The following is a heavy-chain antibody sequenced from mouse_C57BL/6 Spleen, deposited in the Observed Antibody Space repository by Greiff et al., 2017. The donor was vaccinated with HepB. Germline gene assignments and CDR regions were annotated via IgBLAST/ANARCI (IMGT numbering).Heavy chain of an antibody. D-gene: IGHD1-3*01. CDR3: ARTSRSSYWYFDV. CDR2: INPNNGGT. J-gene: IGHJ1*03. V-gene: IGHV1-26*01. CDR1: GYTFTDYY. Sequence: EVQLQQSGPELVKPGASVKISCKASGYTFTDYYMNWVKQSHGKSLEWIGDINPNNGGTSYNQKFKGKATLTVDKSSSTAYMELRSLTSEDSAVYYCARTSRSSYWYFDVWGTGTTVTVSS.